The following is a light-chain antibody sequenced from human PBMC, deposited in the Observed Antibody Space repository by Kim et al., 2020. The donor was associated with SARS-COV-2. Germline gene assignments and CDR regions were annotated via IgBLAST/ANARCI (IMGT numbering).Light chain of an antibody. CDR2: EDD. CDR1: SGSIDDNY. J-gene: IGLJ2*01. Sequence: GQPVTISGTRSSGSIDDNYVQWYQQRPGGVPTTVIYEDDQRPSGVSDRFSGSIDNSSNSASLTISGLRTEDEADYYCQSYNRDNVIFGGGTKVTVL. CDR3: QSYNRDNVI. V-gene: IGLV6-57*03.